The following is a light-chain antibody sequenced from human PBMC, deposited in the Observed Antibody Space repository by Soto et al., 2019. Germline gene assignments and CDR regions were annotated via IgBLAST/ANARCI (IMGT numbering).Light chain of an antibody. CDR1: SSDIGKYNY. Sequence: QSALTQPASVSGSPGQSITISCTGTSSDIGKYNYVSWFQQHPAKAPKLIIFEVSTWPSGVSNRFSGSKSGNTASLTISGLQAEDEADYYCSSYTGSNINTVVFGGGTKLTVL. J-gene: IGLJ2*01. CDR2: EVS. V-gene: IGLV2-14*01. CDR3: SSYTGSNINTVV.